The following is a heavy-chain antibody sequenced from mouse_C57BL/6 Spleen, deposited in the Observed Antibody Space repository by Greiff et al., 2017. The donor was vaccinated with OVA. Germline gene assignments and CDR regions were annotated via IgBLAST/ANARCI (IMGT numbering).Heavy chain of an antibody. CDR2: IDPSDSET. CDR1: GYTFTSYW. J-gene: IGHJ1*03. V-gene: IGHV1-52*01. D-gene: IGHD1-1*01. CDR3: AKGVSTVVDHWYFDV. Sequence: QVQLQQPGAELVRPGSSVKLSCKASGYTFTSYWMHWVKQRPIQGLEWIGNIDPSDSETHYNQKFKDKATLTVDKSSSTAYMQLSSLTSEDSAVYYCAKGVSTVVDHWYFDVWGKGTTVTVSS.